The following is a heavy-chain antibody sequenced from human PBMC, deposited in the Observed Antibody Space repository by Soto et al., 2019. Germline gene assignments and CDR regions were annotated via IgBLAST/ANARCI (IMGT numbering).Heavy chain of an antibody. D-gene: IGHD6-6*01. V-gene: IGHV3-33*01. CDR1: GFTFSDSG. CDR3: GRSSGYSMSSGLGGGFDY. CDR2: IWSDGSDK. Sequence: QVQLVESGGGVVQPGGSLRLSCATSGFTFSDSGMHWVRQAPGKGLEWVAVIWSDGSDKSYADSVEGRFTISRDNSKNARYLKKNSLRAGEPGVYYCGRSSGYSMSSGLGGGFDYWGQGTLVTVSS. J-gene: IGHJ4*02.